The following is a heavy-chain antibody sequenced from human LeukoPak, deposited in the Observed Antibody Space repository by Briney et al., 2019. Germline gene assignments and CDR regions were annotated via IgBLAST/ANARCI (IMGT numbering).Heavy chain of an antibody. CDR3: TRGSDINYYYGMDV. J-gene: IGHJ6*02. D-gene: IGHD6-19*01. CDR2: IYSGGST. Sequence: GGSLRLSCAASGFTVSSNYMSWVRQAPGKGLEWVSVIYSGGSTYYADSVKGRFTISRDNSKNTLYLQMNSLKTEDTAVYYCTRGSDINYYYGMDVWARGPRSPSP. V-gene: IGHV3-53*01. CDR1: GFTVSSNY.